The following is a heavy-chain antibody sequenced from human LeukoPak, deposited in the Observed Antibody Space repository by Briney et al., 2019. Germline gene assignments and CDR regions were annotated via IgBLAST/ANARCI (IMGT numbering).Heavy chain of an antibody. D-gene: IGHD3-22*01. CDR2: ISSSSSYI. V-gene: IGHV3-21*01. J-gene: IGHJ4*02. CDR1: GFTFSSYS. Sequence: GGSLRLSCAASGFTFSSYSMNWVRQAPGKGLEWVSSISSSSSYIYYADSVKGRFTISRDNAKNSLYPQMNSLRAEDTAVYYCGRALGGGYYYDSSGYYSADYWGQGTLVTVSS. CDR3: GRALGGGYYYDSSGYYSADY.